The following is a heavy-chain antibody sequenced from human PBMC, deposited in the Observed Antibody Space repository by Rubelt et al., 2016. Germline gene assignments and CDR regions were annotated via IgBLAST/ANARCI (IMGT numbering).Heavy chain of an antibody. V-gene: IGHV3-7*01. D-gene: IGHD1-7*01. CDR3: ARGGNKWNYGALDAFDI. J-gene: IGHJ3*02. CDR1: GFTFSSNS. CDR2: IKQDGSEK. Sequence: EVHLVESGGGLVQPGGSLRLSCAASGFTFSSNSMNWVRQAPGKGLEWVANIKQDGSEKYYVDSVKGRFTISRDNAKNSLFLQMNSLRAEDTAVYYCARGGNKWNYGALDAFDIWGQGTMVTVSS.